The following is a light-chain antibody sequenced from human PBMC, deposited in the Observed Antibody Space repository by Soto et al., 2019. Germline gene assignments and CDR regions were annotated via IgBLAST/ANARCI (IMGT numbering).Light chain of an antibody. CDR3: QKYNSAPLT. J-gene: IGKJ4*01. Sequence: DIQVTQSPSSLSASLGDSVTITCRAKQAIGVYLAWFPQQPGKVPKLLIYAASALQSGVPSRFSGSGSGTDFTLTISSLQPEDIATYYCQKYNSAPLTFGGGNKVEI. V-gene: IGKV1-27*01. CDR1: QAIGVY. CDR2: AAS.